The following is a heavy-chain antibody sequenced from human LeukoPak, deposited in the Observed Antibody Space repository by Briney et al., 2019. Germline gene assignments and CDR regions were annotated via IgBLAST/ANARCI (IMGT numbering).Heavy chain of an antibody. Sequence: GGSLRLSCAASGFTFSSYAMSWVRQAPGKGLEWVSAISGSGGSTYYADSVKGRFTISRDNSKNTLYLQMNSLRAEDTAVYYCAKDQGDIVVVPAAGFDYWGQGTLVTVSS. J-gene: IGHJ4*02. CDR1: GFTFSSYA. D-gene: IGHD2-2*01. CDR2: ISGSGGST. CDR3: AKDQGDIVVVPAAGFDY. V-gene: IGHV3-23*01.